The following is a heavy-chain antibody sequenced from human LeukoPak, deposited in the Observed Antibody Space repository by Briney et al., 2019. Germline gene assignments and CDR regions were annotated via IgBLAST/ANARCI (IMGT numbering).Heavy chain of an antibody. CDR3: VRDMIILQS. CDR2: IKQDGSET. Sequence: GGSLRLSCSASGFIFSNYWMTWVRQAPGKGLEWVAHIKQDGSETDYVDSVKGRFTISRDNAKKSLYLQMNSLRAEDTAVYYCVRDMIILQSWGQGTLVTVSS. D-gene: IGHD3-16*01. V-gene: IGHV3-7*01. J-gene: IGHJ1*01. CDR1: GFIFSNYW.